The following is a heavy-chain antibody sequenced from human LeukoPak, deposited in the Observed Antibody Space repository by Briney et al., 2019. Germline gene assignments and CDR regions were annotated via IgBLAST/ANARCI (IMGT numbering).Heavy chain of an antibody. V-gene: IGHV1-69*01. CDR2: IIPIFGTA. CDR3: AIHSPRDTIFGAYWDV. Sequence: SVKVSCKASGGTFSSYAISWVRQAPGQGLEWMGGIIPIFGTANYAQKFQGRVTITADESTSTAYMELSSLRSEDTAVYYCAIHSPRDTIFGAYWDVWGKGTTVTVSS. J-gene: IGHJ6*04. D-gene: IGHD3-3*01. CDR1: GGTFSSYA.